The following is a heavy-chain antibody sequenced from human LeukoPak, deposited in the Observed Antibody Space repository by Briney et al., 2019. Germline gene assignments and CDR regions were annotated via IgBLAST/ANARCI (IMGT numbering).Heavy chain of an antibody. V-gene: IGHV3-30*02. Sequence: GGSLRLSCAASGFTFSSYAMSWVRQAPGKGLEWVAFIRYDGSNKYYADSVKGRFTISRDNSKNTLYLQMNSLRAEDTAVYYCAKDRRIVVATAIPGFDYWGQGTLVTVSS. D-gene: IGHD2-21*02. CDR1: GFTFSSYA. J-gene: IGHJ4*02. CDR2: IRYDGSNK. CDR3: AKDRRIVVATAIPGFDY.